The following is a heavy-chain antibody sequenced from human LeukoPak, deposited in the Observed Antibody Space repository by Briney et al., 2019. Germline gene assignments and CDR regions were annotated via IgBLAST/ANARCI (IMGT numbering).Heavy chain of an antibody. Sequence: ASVKVSCKASGYTFTGYYMHWVRQAPGQGLEWRGWINPNSGGTNHTQKFQGRVTMTRDTSTSTAYMELSRLRSDETAVYSCERIACSSLSCYDAFYMWGQGTMVTVSS. V-gene: IGHV1-2*02. CDR1: GYTFTGYY. J-gene: IGHJ3*02. CDR3: ERIACSSLSCYDAFYM. D-gene: IGHD2-2*01. CDR2: INPNSGGT.